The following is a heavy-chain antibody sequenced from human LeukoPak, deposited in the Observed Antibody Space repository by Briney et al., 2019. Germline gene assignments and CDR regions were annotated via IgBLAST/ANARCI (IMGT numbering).Heavy chain of an antibody. Sequence: SETLSLTCTVSGGSISGYYWSWIRQPPGKGLEWIGYIYYSGSTNYNPSLKSRVTISVVTSKNQFSLKLSSVTAADTAVYYCARRSRDGYNYVYYFDYWGQGTLVTVSS. CDR1: GGSISGYY. CDR3: ARRSRDGYNYVYYFDY. CDR2: IYYSGST. V-gene: IGHV4-59*08. J-gene: IGHJ4*02. D-gene: IGHD5-24*01.